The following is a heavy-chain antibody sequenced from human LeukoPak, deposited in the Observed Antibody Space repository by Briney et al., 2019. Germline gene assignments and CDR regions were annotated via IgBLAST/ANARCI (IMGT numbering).Heavy chain of an antibody. CDR1: GDTFSNYA. J-gene: IGHJ5*02. CDR3: ATTHDRAYYYGSGSYLFDP. D-gene: IGHD3-10*01. CDR2: IIPIFGTA. V-gene: IGHV1-69*05. Sequence: SVKVSCKASGDTFSNYAISWVRQAPGQGLEWMGGIIPIFGTANYAQKLQGRVTITTDESTSTAYMELSSLRSEDTAVYYCATTHDRAYYYGSGSYLFDPWGQGTLVTVSS.